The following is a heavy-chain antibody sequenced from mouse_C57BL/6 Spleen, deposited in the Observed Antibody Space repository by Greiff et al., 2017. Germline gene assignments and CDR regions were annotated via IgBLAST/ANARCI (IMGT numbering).Heavy chain of an antibody. J-gene: IGHJ2*01. CDR3: ARGPTMVTTGGVDY. Sequence: EVQLVESGGGLVKPGGSLKLSCAASGFTFSSYAMSWVRQTPEKRLEWVATISDGGSYTYYPDNVKGRFTISRDNAKNNLYLQMSHLKSEDTAMYYCARGPTMVTTGGVDYWGQGTTLTVSS. V-gene: IGHV5-4*01. CDR2: ISDGGSYT. CDR1: GFTFSSYA. D-gene: IGHD2-9*01.